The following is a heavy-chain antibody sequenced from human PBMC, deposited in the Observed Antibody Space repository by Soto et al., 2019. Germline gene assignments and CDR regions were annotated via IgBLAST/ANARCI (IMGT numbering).Heavy chain of an antibody. CDR2: IIPFSGTA. V-gene: IGHV1-69*01. D-gene: IGHD6-19*01. CDR3: ATDYAVADTYYFGRHV. J-gene: IGHJ6*02. Sequence: QVQLVQSGAEVKKPGSSVNVSCKASGGTFSSYAISWVLQAPGQGLEWMGGIIPFSGTANYQQKFQGRVTITADESTSTANMELKSLGSEDTAVYYCATDYAVADTYYFGRHVWGHGTTVTVSS. CDR1: GGTFSSYA.